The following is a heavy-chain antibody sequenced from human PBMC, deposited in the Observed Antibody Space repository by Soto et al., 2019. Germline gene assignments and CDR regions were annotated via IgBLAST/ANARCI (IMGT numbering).Heavy chain of an antibody. D-gene: IGHD2-21*01. V-gene: IGHV3-48*03. J-gene: IGHJ4*02. Sequence: EVKLVESGGALVQPGGSLRLSCTASGFDFSGSEMNWFRQAAGKGLEWVAYITGSGGVTFHAYSVKGRFSISRDNAKNSLFLDMSDLTADDPGVYYCAKVAPFILGSPFWGQGTLVTVSS. CDR3: AKVAPFILGSPF. CDR1: GFDFSGSE. CDR2: ITGSGGVT.